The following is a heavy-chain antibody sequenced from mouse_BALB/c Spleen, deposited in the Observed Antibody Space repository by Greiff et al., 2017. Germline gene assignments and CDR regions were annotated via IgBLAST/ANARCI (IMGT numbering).Heavy chain of an antibody. V-gene: IGHV1-7*01. CDR1: GYTFTSYW. J-gene: IGHJ1*01. CDR3: ARSDYYGSSTGYFDV. Sequence: LQESGAELAKPGASVKMSCKASGYTFTSYWMHWVKQRPGQGLEWIGYINPSTGYTEYNQKFKDKATLTADKSSSTAYMQLSSLTSEDSAVYYCARSDYYGSSTGYFDVWGAGTTVTVSS. CDR2: INPSTGYT. D-gene: IGHD1-1*01.